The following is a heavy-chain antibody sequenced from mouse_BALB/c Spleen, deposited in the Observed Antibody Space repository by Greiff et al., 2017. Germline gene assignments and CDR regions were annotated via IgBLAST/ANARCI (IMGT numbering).Heavy chain of an antibody. CDR3: ARVWLRRNYAMDY. J-gene: IGHJ4*01. Sequence: EVQLVESGGDLVKPGGSLKLSCAASGFTFSSYGMSWVRQTPDKRLEWVATISSGGSYTYYPDSVKGRFTISRDNAKNTLYLQMSSLKSEDTAMYYCARVWLRRNYAMDYWGQGTSVTVSS. CDR1: GFTFSSYG. D-gene: IGHD2-2*01. CDR2: ISSGGSYT. V-gene: IGHV5-6*01.